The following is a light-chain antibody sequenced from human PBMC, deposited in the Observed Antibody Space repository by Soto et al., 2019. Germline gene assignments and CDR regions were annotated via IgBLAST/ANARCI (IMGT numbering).Light chain of an antibody. Sequence: DIQMTQSPSSLSASVGDRVTITCRASQSISNYLNWYQQKPGQAPKVLIYGATGLQSGVPSRFSGSGSGIEFTLTVNSLQLEDFATYYCQQSDRAPYTFGQGTKLDIK. CDR3: QQSDRAPYT. CDR2: GAT. CDR1: QSISNY. V-gene: IGKV1-39*01. J-gene: IGKJ2*01.